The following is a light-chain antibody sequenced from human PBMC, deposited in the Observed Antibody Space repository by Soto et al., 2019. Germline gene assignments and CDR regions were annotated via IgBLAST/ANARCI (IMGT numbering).Light chain of an antibody. Sequence: DIQVTQSPSTLSASLGDRVTITCRASQNINRLLAWYQQKPGKAPQLLIYDASTLESGVPSRFRGSGSGTEFTLSISSLQPDDFATYYGQQHYIHWPFGQGTKVDIX. J-gene: IGKJ1*01. CDR2: DAS. CDR3: QQHYIHWP. CDR1: QNINRL. V-gene: IGKV1-5*01.